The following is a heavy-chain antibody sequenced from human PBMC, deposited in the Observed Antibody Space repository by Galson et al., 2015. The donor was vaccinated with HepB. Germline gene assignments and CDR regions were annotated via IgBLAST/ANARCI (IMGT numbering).Heavy chain of an antibody. J-gene: IGHJ6*02. Sequence: CAISGDSVSNNNAAWNWIRQSPSRGLEWLGRTYYRAKWYSDYSPAVRGRITINPDTSRNQFFLQLNSVTSDDSAVYYCGRVSGTIYYYGLDVWGQGTTVTVSS. CDR1: GDSVSNNNAA. CDR2: TYYRAKWYS. D-gene: IGHD1/OR15-1a*01. V-gene: IGHV6-1*01. CDR3: GRVSGTIYYYGLDV.